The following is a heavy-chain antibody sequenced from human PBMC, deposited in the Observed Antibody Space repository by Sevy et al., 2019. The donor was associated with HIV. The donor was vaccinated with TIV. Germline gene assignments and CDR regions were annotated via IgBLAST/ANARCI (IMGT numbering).Heavy chain of an antibody. V-gene: IGHV1-18*01. CDR2: ISPYNGHA. Sequence: ASVKVSCKASGYSFISYGINWVRQAPGQGLEWMGWISPYNGHASSAQKFQDRVTLTTDTSTSTAYMELRSLRSDDTAVYYCARDDTYSDPARYHYAYMDVSGQGTTVTVSS. J-gene: IGHJ6*03. CDR1: GYSFISYG. D-gene: IGHD3-16*01. CDR3: ARDDTYSDPARYHYAYMDV.